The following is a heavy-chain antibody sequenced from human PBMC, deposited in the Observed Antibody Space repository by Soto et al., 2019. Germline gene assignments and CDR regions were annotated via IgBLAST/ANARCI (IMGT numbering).Heavy chain of an antibody. J-gene: IGHJ4*02. D-gene: IGHD6-13*01. Sequence: SETLSLTCTVSGGSISSNYWTWIRQPPGKGLEWIGYVYNSGSTNYNPSLKSRVTISEDTSKSQFSMKVNSMTAADTAVYYCARYRREAVAGYTLDNWGQGILVTVSS. CDR2: VYNSGST. V-gene: IGHV4-59*01. CDR1: GGSISSNY. CDR3: ARYRREAVAGYTLDN.